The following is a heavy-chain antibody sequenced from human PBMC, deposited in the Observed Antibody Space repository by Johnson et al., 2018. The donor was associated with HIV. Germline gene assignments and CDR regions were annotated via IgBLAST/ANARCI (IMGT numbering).Heavy chain of an antibody. CDR2: ISSSGNTI. Sequence: QVQLVESGGGLVKPGGSLRLSCAASRFIFSDYYMSWIRQAPGKGLEWVSYISSSGNTIYYADSVRGRFIISRDNSKNTLYLQMNSLRAEDTALYFCARVAVSTAAGGVPLDIWGPGTMVTVSA. V-gene: IGHV3-11*04. CDR3: ARVAVSTAAGGVPLDI. CDR1: RFIFSDYY. J-gene: IGHJ3*02. D-gene: IGHD2-2*01.